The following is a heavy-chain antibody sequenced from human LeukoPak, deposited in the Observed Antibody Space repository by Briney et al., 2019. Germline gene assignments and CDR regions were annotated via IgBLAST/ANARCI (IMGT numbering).Heavy chain of an antibody. V-gene: IGHV4-39*07. D-gene: IGHD5-12*01. J-gene: IGHJ4*02. CDR1: GGSISSSSYY. Sequence: SETLSLTCTVSGGSISSSSYYWGWIRQPPGKGLEWIGSIYYSGSTYYNPSLKSRVTISVDTSKNQFSLKLSSVTAADTAVYYCASPGRRYSGYAVDYWGQGTLVTVSS. CDR2: IYYSGST. CDR3: ASPGRRYSGYAVDY.